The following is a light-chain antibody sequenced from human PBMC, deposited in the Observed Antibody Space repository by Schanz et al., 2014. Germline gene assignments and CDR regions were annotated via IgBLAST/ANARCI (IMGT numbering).Light chain of an antibody. CDR1: SSDVGSYNL. CDR2: EGN. J-gene: IGLJ2*01. V-gene: IGLV2-14*02. CDR3: CSYTSSILAI. Sequence: QSALTQPASVSGSPGQSITISCTGTSSDVGSYNLVSWYQQHPGKAPKLMIYEGNKRPSGVSNRFSGSKSGNTASLTISGLQAEDEADYYCCSYTSSILAIFGGGTKLTVL.